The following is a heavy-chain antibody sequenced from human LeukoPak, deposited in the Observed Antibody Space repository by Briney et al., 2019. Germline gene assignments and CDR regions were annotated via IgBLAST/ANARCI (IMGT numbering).Heavy chain of an antibody. CDR2: ISAYNGNT. V-gene: IGHV1-18*01. CDR3: ARACTNGVCYIYDYYYYGMDV. D-gene: IGHD2-8*01. Sequence: GASVKVSCKASGYTFTSYGISWVRQAPGQGLEWMGWISAYNGNTNYAQKFQGRVTMTRNTSISTAYMELSSLRSEDTAVYYCARACTNGVCYIYDYYYYGMDVWGQGTTVTVSS. CDR1: GYTFTSYG. J-gene: IGHJ6*02.